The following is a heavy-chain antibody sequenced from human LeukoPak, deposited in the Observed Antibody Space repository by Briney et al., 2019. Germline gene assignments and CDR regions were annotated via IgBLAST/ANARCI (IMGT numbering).Heavy chain of an antibody. CDR2: MYSGGFT. Sequence: GGSLRLSCAASGFTVSSNYMSWVRQAPGKGLEWVSVMYSGGFTDYADSVKGRFTISRDNSKNTLDLRMNSLRAEDTAVYYCARDLGTTASDSWGQGTLVTVSS. J-gene: IGHJ4*02. CDR1: GFTVSSNY. D-gene: IGHD4-11*01. CDR3: ARDLGTTASDS. V-gene: IGHV3-53*01.